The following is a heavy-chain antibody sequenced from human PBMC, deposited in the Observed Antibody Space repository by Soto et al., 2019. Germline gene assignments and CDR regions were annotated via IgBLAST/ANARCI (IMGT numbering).Heavy chain of an antibody. CDR1: GGTFSSYA. V-gene: IGHV1-69*12. CDR3: ALGDENYYDSSGPYYYGMDV. Sequence: QVQLVQSGAEVKKPGSSVKVSCKASGGTFSSYAISWVRQAPGQGLEWMGGIIPIFGTANYAQKFQGRVTITADESTSTAYMELSSLRSEDTAVYYCALGDENYYDSSGPYYYGMDVWGQGTTVTVSS. CDR2: IIPIFGTA. D-gene: IGHD3-22*01. J-gene: IGHJ6*02.